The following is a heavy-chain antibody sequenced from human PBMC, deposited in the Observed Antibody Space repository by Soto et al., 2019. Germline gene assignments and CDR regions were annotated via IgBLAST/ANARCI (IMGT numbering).Heavy chain of an antibody. Sequence: GGSLRLSGTASGFTFSNYAMNWVRQAPGKGLEWVSGITGSGVTTYNADSVKGRFTISRDNSKNTLFLQMNSLRDEDTAVYYCPKGPHPNIGWPYYFDYWGQGAPVTVSS. J-gene: IGHJ4*02. CDR2: ITGSGVTT. V-gene: IGHV3-23*01. CDR1: GFTFSNYA. D-gene: IGHD6-19*01. CDR3: PKGPHPNIGWPYYFDY.